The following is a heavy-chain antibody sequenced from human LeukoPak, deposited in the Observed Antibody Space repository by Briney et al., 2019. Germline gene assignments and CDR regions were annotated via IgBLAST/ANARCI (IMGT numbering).Heavy chain of an antibody. CDR1: GFTFDDYA. Sequence: PGRSLRLSCAASGFTFDDYAMPWVRQAPGKGLEWVSGISWNSGSIGYADSVKGRFTISRDNAKNSLYLQMNSLRAEDTALYYCAKDRRGGSYFYYFDYWGQGTLVTVSS. D-gene: IGHD1-26*01. J-gene: IGHJ4*02. V-gene: IGHV3-9*01. CDR2: ISWNSGSI. CDR3: AKDRRGGSYFYYFDY.